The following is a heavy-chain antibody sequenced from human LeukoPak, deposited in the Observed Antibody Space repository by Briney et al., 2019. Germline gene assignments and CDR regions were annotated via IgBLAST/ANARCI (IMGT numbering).Heavy chain of an antibody. V-gene: IGHV3-66*01. CDR2: IYSGGST. D-gene: IGHD2-21*01. Sequence: GGSLRLSCVASGFTVSNSYMSWVRQAPGKGLEWVSVIYSGGSTYYADSVKGRFTISRDNSKNTLYLQMNGLRAEDTAMYYCAKDRIDNTVDQWGQGTLVTVSS. CDR3: AKDRIDNTVDQ. J-gene: IGHJ4*02. CDR1: GFTVSNSY.